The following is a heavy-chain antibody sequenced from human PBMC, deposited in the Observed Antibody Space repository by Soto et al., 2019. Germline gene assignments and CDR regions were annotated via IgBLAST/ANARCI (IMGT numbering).Heavy chain of an antibody. D-gene: IGHD4-17*01. J-gene: IGHJ4*02. CDR1: GFTFRSYG. CDR3: ARSDYGDSTSYYFDY. Sequence: AGALSLSCAASGFTFRSYGMHRVRQAPGKGLEWVAVIWYDGSNKYYADSVKGRFTISRDNSKNTLYLQMNSLRAEDTAVYYCARSDYGDSTSYYFDYWGQGTLVNGSA. CDR2: IWYDGSNK. V-gene: IGHV3-33*01.